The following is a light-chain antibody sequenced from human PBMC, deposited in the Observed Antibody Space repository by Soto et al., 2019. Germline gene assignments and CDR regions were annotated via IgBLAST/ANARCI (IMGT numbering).Light chain of an antibody. CDR1: QSVSSNY. J-gene: IGKJ2*01. V-gene: IGKV3-20*01. CDR3: QQYDSTPSWYT. Sequence: EIVLTQSPGTLSLSPGERATLSCRASQSVSSNYLAWYQQKPGQAPRLLIYGASSRATGIPDGLSGSGSGTDFTLTISSLEPEDFAVYYCQQYDSTPSWYTFGQGTKLEIK. CDR2: GAS.